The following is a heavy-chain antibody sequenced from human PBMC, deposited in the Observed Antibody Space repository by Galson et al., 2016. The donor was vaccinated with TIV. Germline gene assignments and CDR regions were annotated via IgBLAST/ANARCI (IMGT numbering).Heavy chain of an antibody. Sequence: SVKVSCKASGYTFSKYGISWVRQAPGQGLEWMGWISGYSGNTNYARKLQGRVIMTTDTSTGTAFMEVGRLTYDDTAVYYCARDRGSITMILVVDYYYGMDVWGQGTTVTVSS. CDR2: ISGYSGNT. D-gene: IGHD3-22*01. CDR1: GYTFSKYG. CDR3: ARDRGSITMILVVDYYYGMDV. J-gene: IGHJ6*02. V-gene: IGHV1-18*04.